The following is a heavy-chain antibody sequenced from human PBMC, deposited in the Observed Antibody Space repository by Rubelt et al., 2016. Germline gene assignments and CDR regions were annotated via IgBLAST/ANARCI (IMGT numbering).Heavy chain of an antibody. CDR2: IYYSGST. D-gene: IGHD3-22*01. V-gene: IGHV4-31*03. CDR1: GGSISSGGYY. Sequence: TLSLTCTVSGGSISSGGYYWSWIRQHPGKGLEWIGYIYYSGSTYYNPSLESRVTISVDTSKNQFSLKLSSVTAADTAVYYCARADYYDSSGYHNWFDPWAREPWSPSPQ. CDR3: ARADYYDSSGYHNWFDP. J-gene: IGHJ5*02.